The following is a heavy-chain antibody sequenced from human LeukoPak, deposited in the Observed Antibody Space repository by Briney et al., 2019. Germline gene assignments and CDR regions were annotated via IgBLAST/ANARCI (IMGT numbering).Heavy chain of an antibody. CDR1: GYTFTSYG. V-gene: IGHV1-18*01. D-gene: IGHD3-10*01. Sequence: ASVKVSCKASGYTFTSYGISWVRQAPGQGLEWMGWISAYNGNTNYAQKLQGRVTMTTDTSTSTAYMELRSLRSDDTAVYYCARDWAPYGSGSYYFDYWGQGTLVTVSS. CDR2: ISAYNGNT. J-gene: IGHJ4*02. CDR3: ARDWAPYGSGSYYFDY.